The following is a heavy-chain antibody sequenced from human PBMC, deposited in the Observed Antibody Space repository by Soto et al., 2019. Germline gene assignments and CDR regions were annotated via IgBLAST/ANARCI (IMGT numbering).Heavy chain of an antibody. V-gene: IGHV1-2*04. D-gene: IGHD6-13*01. CDR2: INPNSGGT. J-gene: IGHJ6*02. CDR3: ATCIAAAGTDSYYYYGMDV. Sequence: GASVKVSCKASGYTFTSYYMHWVRQAPGQGLEWMGIINPNSGGTNYAQKFQGWVTMTRDTSISTAYMELSRLRSDDTAVYYCATCIAAAGTDSYYYYGMDVWRQGTTVTSP. CDR1: GYTFTSYY.